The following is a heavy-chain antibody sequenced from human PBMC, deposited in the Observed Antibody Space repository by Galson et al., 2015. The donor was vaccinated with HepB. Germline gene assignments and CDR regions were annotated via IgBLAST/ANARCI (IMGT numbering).Heavy chain of an antibody. CDR3: ARVSDPSWNDGDDAFDI. CDR1: GYTFTSYY. CDR2: INPSGGST. V-gene: IGHV1-46*01. J-gene: IGHJ3*02. Sequence: SVKVSCKASGYTFTSYYMHWVRQAPGQGLEWMGIINPSGGSTSYAQKFQGRVTMTRDTSTSTVYMELSSLRSEDTAVYYCARVSDPSWNDGDDAFDIWGQGTMVTVSS. D-gene: IGHD1-1*01.